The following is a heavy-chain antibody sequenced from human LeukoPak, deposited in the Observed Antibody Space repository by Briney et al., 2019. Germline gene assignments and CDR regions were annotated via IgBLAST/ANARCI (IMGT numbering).Heavy chain of an antibody. CDR1: GYSFTSYW. D-gene: IGHD4-23*01. CDR3: ARQPTTVAGLHGMDA. Sequence: GESLKISCKGSGYSFTSYWISWVRQMPGKGLEWMGRIDPSDSYTNYSPSFQGHVTISADKSISTAYLQWSSLKASDTAMYYCARQPTTVAGLHGMDAWGQGTTVTVSS. V-gene: IGHV5-10-1*01. J-gene: IGHJ6*02. CDR2: IDPSDSYT.